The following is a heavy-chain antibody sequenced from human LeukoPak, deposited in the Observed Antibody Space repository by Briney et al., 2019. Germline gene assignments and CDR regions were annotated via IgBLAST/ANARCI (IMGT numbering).Heavy chain of an antibody. D-gene: IGHD5-12*01. CDR1: GFTISSYG. Sequence: GGSLRLSCAASGFTISSYGMNWVRQAPLKGLEGVSVIFGSGDTTYYADSVKGRFTISRDKSKNTLYLQMHSLRAEDTAVYYCAKDQKPDSGYDIDHWGQGTLVTVSS. J-gene: IGHJ4*02. V-gene: IGHV3-23*01. CDR2: IFGSGDTT. CDR3: AKDQKPDSGYDIDH.